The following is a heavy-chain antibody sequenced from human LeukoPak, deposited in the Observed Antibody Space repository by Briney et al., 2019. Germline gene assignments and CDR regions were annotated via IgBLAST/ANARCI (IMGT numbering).Heavy chain of an antibody. D-gene: IGHD6-13*01. Sequence: SSETLSLTCTVSGGSISSYYWSWIRQPAGKGLEWIGRIYTSGSTNYNPSLKSRVTMSVDTSKNQFSLKLSSVTAADTAVYYCARSREQAAAGRWFDPWGQGTLVTVSS. J-gene: IGHJ5*02. CDR1: GGSISSYY. CDR2: IYTSGST. CDR3: ARSREQAAAGRWFDP. V-gene: IGHV4-4*07.